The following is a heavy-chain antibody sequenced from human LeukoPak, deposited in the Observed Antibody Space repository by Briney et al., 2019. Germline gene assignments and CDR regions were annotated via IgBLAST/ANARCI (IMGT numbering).Heavy chain of an antibody. D-gene: IGHD6-13*01. V-gene: IGHV3-21*01. CDR1: GFTFSSYS. J-gene: IGHJ6*02. Sequence: GGSLRLSCAASGFTFSSYSMNWVRQAPGKGLEWVSSISSSSSYIYYADSVKGRFTISRDNAKNSLYLQMNSLRAEDTAVYYCAGSASPGIGRDYYYYYGMDVWGQGTTVTVSS. CDR2: ISSSSSYI. CDR3: AGSASPGIGRDYYYYYGMDV.